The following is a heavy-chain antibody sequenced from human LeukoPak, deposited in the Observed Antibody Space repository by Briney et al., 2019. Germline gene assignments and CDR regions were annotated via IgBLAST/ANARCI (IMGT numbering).Heavy chain of an antibody. CDR2: ISGSGGST. CDR1: GGSISSSSDY. Sequence: ETLSLTCTVSGGSISSSSDYWGWIRQAPGKGLEWVSAISGSGGSTYYADSVKGRFTISRDNSKNTLYLQMNSLRAEDTAVYYCATRGDILTGYPYYFDYWGQGTLVTVSS. D-gene: IGHD3-9*01. CDR3: ATRGDILTGYPYYFDY. V-gene: IGHV3-23*01. J-gene: IGHJ4*02.